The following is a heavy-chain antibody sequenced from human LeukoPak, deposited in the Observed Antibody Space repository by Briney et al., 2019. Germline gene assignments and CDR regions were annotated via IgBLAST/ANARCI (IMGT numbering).Heavy chain of an antibody. CDR2: INHSGST. CDR3: ASGLYYYGSGSYSEDAFDI. D-gene: IGHD3-10*01. V-gene: IGHV4-34*01. Sequence: SETLSLTCAVYGGSFSGYYWSWIRQPPGKGLEWIGEINHSGSTNYNPSLKSRVTISVDTPKNQFSLKLSSVTAADTAVYYCASGLYYYGSGSYSEDAFDIWGQGTMVTVSS. CDR1: GGSFSGYY. J-gene: IGHJ3*02.